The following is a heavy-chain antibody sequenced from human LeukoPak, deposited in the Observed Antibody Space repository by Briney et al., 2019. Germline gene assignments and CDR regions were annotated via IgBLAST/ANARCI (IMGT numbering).Heavy chain of an antibody. D-gene: IGHD6-13*01. J-gene: IGHJ5*02. CDR3: AKPQYSSSWYPVGWFDP. CDR2: ISGSGGST. CDR1: GFTFSSYA. Sequence: GGSLRLSCAASGFTFSSYAMSWVRQAPGEGLEWVSAISGSGGSTYYADSVKGRFTISRDNSKNTLYLQMNSLRAEDTAVYYCAKPQYSSSWYPVGWFDPWGQGTLVTVSS. V-gene: IGHV3-23*01.